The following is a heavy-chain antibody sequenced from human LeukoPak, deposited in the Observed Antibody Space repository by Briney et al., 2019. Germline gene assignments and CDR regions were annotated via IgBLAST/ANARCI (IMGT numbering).Heavy chain of an antibody. V-gene: IGHV3-21*01. J-gene: IGHJ4*02. CDR1: GFSFSSYG. D-gene: IGHD4-17*01. Sequence: PGGSLRLSCAASGFSFSSYGMNWVRQAPGKGLEWVSSISSRSSSIYCADSVKGRFTISRDDAKNSLYLQMNSLRTEDTAIYFCAREPTVTTSGYWGQGTLVTVSS. CDR2: ISSRSSSI. CDR3: AREPTVTTSGY.